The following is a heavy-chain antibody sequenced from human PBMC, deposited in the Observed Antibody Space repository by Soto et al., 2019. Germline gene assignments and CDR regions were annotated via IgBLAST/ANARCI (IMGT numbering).Heavy chain of an antibody. Sequence: QVQLQESGPGLLRPSETLSLTCTVSGDSISNYYWSWIRQSPEKGLEWIAHIYNRGPTNYDPSRTSRPTISEDTSKNQFSLKLTSVTAAATALYYCARHYGSGTYPLDYWGQGTLVTVSS. CDR1: GDSISNYY. V-gene: IGHV4-59*08. J-gene: IGHJ4*02. CDR2: IYNRGPT. CDR3: ARHYGSGTYPLDY. D-gene: IGHD3-10*01.